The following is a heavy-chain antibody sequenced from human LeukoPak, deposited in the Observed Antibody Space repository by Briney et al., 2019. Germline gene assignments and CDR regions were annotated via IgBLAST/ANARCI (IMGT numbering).Heavy chain of an antibody. D-gene: IGHD5-24*01. Sequence: GGSLRLSCSASGFTFSAYFMHWVRQAPGKGLEYVSSISSNEYDTYYADSVKGRFTISRDNAKNSLYLQMNSLRAEDTAIYYCTRVGYIDEGIDYWGQGTLVTVSS. CDR2: ISSNEYDT. J-gene: IGHJ4*02. V-gene: IGHV3-64*04. CDR1: GFTFSAYF. CDR3: TRVGYIDEGIDY.